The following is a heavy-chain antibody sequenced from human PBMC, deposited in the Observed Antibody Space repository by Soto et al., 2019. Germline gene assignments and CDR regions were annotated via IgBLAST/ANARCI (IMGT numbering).Heavy chain of an antibody. D-gene: IGHD4-4*01. V-gene: IGHV1-2*02. CDR3: ARDLQAGNTLDY. CDR1: GYTITSHY. CDR2: INPDGGGT. Sequence: ASVTVTCKAPGYTITSHYMHWVRQSNGQGLEWMGWINPDGGGTLYAQKFQGRVTMTRDRSINTAYMELSRLTSDDTAMYLCARDLQAGNTLDYWGQGTQVTVSS. J-gene: IGHJ4*02.